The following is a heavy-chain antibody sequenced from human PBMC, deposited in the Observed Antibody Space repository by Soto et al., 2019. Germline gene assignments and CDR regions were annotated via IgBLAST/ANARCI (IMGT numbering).Heavy chain of an antibody. CDR3: AKDSVSVPGTPFDA. D-gene: IGHD6-19*01. CDR2: ISGTGSNT. J-gene: IGHJ4*02. Sequence: PWGSLRLSCAASGFLFSSYAMGWVRPAPGKGLQWVSAISGTGSNTYYADSVRGRFTISRDNPKKTVYPQMNSLRAEDTALYYCAKDSVSVPGTPFDAWGEGIMVTVSS. V-gene: IGHV3-23*01. CDR1: GFLFSSYA.